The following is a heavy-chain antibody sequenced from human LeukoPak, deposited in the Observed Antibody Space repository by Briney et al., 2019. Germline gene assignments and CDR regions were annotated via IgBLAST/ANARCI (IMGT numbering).Heavy chain of an antibody. CDR2: IYYSGST. D-gene: IGHD4-17*01. CDR1: GGSISSYY. Sequence: PSETLSLTCTVSGGSISSYYWSWIRQPPGKGLEWIGYIYYSGSTNYNPSLKRRVTISVDTSKNQFSLKLSSVTAADTAVYYCARGGYGDYPSWFDPWGQGTLVTVSS. V-gene: IGHV4-59*01. CDR3: ARGGYGDYPSWFDP. J-gene: IGHJ5*02.